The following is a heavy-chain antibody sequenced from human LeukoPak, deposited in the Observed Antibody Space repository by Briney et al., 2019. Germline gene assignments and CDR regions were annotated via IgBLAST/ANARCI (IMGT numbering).Heavy chain of an antibody. V-gene: IGHV3-74*01. CDR3: ARDSYDILTGCFDY. D-gene: IGHD3-9*01. CDR2: INSDGSST. J-gene: IGHJ4*02. Sequence: PGWSLRLSCAASGFTFSSYWMHWVRQAPGKGLVWVSRINSDGSSTSYADSVKGRFTISRDNAKNTLYLQMNSLRAEDTAVYYCARDSYDILTGCFDYWGQGTLVTVSS. CDR1: GFTFSSYW.